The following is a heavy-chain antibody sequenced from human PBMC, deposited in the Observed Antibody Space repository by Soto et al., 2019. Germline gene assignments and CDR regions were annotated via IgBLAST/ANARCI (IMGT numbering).Heavy chain of an antibody. CDR1: GFTFSRDG. Sequence: EVQLLESGGGLVQAGGSLRLSCAASGFTFSRDGMSWVRQAPGKGLEWVSLITDNGGSTYYADSVKGRFTISRDNTKNTPCLQMNSLRAEDTAVYYCAKERATTTAFHYWGHGALVTVAS. CDR3: AKERATTTAFHY. CDR2: ITDNGGST. V-gene: IGHV3-23*01. J-gene: IGHJ4*01. D-gene: IGHD4-17*01.